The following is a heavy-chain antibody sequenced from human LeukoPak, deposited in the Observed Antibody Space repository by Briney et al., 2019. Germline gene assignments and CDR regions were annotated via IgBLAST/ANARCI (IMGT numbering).Heavy chain of an antibody. Sequence: ASAKVSCKASGCTFTSYYMHWVRQAPGQGLEWMGIINPSGGSTSYAQKFQGRVTMTRDTSTSTVYMELSSLRSEDTAVYYCARATRIAAAGYNDAFDIWGQGTMVTVSS. V-gene: IGHV1-46*01. CDR2: INPSGGST. J-gene: IGHJ3*02. D-gene: IGHD6-13*01. CDR1: GCTFTSYY. CDR3: ARATRIAAAGYNDAFDI.